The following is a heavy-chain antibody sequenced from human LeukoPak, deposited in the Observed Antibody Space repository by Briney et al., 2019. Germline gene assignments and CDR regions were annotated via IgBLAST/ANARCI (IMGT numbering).Heavy chain of an antibody. J-gene: IGHJ4*02. Sequence: GGSLRLSCAAPGFTFSTSGMHWVRQTPGQGLEWVAFVRFDETFKYYADSVKGRFTISRDNSRNTLFLQMNSLRLGDTAVYYCARFATTLTSGWGQGTLVIVSS. CDR3: ARFATTLTSG. D-gene: IGHD1-1*01. CDR1: GFTFSTSG. V-gene: IGHV3-30*02. CDR2: VRFDETFK.